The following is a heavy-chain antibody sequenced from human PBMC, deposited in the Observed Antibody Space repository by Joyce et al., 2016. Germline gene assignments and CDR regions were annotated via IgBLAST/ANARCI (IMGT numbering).Heavy chain of an antibody. Sequence: QVQLQESGPGLVKPSQTLSLTCTVSGGSISGGDFYWTWIRQHPGKGLEWIGNIYYSGSTYYNPSLKSQISMSVDRSKNHFSLRLNSATAADTALYKCARMREWLRFRYFDYWGQGILVTVSS. V-gene: IGHV4-31*01. CDR2: IYYSGST. CDR3: ARMREWLRFRYFDY. D-gene: IGHD5-12*01. J-gene: IGHJ4*02. CDR1: GGSISGGDFY.